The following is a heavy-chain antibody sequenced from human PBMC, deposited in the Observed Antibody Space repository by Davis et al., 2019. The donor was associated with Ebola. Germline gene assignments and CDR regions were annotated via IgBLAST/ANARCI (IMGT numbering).Heavy chain of an antibody. J-gene: IGHJ6*02. CDR3: AKTVRNYYDYYYYGIDV. CDR2: IRASGSNT. CDR1: GFIFSNYA. Sequence: GESLKISCAASGFIFSNYALTWVRQAPGKGLEWVSIIRASGSNTDYADFVKGRFTISRDNSKNTLYLQMNSLRAEDTAIYYCAKTVRNYYDYYYYGIDVWGQGTTVTVSS. V-gene: IGHV3-23*01. D-gene: IGHD1-7*01.